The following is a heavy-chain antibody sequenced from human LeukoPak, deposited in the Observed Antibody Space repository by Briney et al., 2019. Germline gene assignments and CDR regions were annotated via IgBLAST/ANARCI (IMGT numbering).Heavy chain of an antibody. J-gene: IGHJ4*02. CDR1: GFTISSHA. V-gene: IGHV3-23*01. Sequence: PGGSLRLSCAASGFTISSHAMTWVRQAPGKGLEWVSGISGSGDSTYYADSVKGRFTLSRDNSKNTSYLQLNSLRADDTAVYYRSFTGNPSGRPYWGQGSLVTVPS. D-gene: IGHD6-19*01. CDR3: SFTGNPSGRPY. CDR2: ISGSGDST.